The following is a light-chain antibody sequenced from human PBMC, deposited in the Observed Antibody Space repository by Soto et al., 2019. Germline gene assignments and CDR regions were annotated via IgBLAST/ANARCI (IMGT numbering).Light chain of an antibody. J-gene: IGLJ1*01. V-gene: IGLV2-23*01. Sequence: QSALTQPASVSGSPGQSITISCTGTSSDVGSYNLVSWYQQHPGKAPKLMIYEGSKRPSGVSNRFSGSNSGNTASLTISGLQAEDEADYYCCSYAGSSTLDVFGTGTKVTVL. CDR1: SSDVGSYNL. CDR2: EGS. CDR3: CSYAGSSTLDV.